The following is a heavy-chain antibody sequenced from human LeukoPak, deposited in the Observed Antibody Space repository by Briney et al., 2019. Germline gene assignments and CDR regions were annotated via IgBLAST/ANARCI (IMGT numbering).Heavy chain of an antibody. CDR1: GYTFTSYD. V-gene: IGHV1-8*01. CDR2: MNPNSGNT. D-gene: IGHD2-2*01. J-gene: IGHJ6*03. CDR3: ARGPAIVVVPAAKPYYMDV. Sequence: ASVKVSCKASGYTFTSYDINWVRQATGQGLEWMGWMNPNSGNTGYAQEFQGRVTMTRNSSISTAYMELSSLRSEDTAVYYCARGPAIVVVPAAKPYYMDVWGKGTTVTISS.